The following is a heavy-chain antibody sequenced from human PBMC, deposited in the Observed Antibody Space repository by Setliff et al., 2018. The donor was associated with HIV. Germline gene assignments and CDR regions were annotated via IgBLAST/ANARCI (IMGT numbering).Heavy chain of an antibody. V-gene: IGHV4-38-2*02. CDR1: GYSISSGYY. CDR2: IYHSGST. Sequence: PSETLSLTCTVSGYSISSGYYWGWIRQPPGKGLEWIGSIYHSGSTYYNPSLKSRVTISVDTSKNQFSLKLTSVTAADTAVYHCAREREAWSAYDSWGQGTLVTVSS. J-gene: IGHJ5*02. CDR3: AREREAWSAYDS. D-gene: IGHD3-3*01.